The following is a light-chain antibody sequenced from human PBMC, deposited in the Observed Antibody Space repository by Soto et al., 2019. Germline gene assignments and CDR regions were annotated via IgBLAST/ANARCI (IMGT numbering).Light chain of an antibody. CDR3: QQYNNWPPWT. V-gene: IGKV3-15*01. Sequence: EIVMTQSPATLSVSPGERATLSCRASQGVSSNLAWYQQRPGQAPRLLMYGASTRATGIPARFSGSGSGTEFTLTISSLQSEDFAIYYCQQYNNWPPWTFGQGTKVDIK. CDR1: QGVSSN. CDR2: GAS. J-gene: IGKJ1*01.